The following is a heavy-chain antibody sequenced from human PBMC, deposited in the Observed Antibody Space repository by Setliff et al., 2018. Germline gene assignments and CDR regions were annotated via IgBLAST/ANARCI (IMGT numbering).Heavy chain of an antibody. Sequence: SETLSLTCAVSGDSISSGNWWSWVRQPPEKGLEWIGEINHSGNTNYNPSLKSRVTISVDKSTNQFSLKLSSVPAAATAVYYCAREEGRLTIFGIVSLSSWGDGTTVTVSS. CDR1: GDSISSGNW. V-gene: IGHV4-4*02. CDR3: AREEGRLTIFGIVSLSS. CDR2: INHSGNT. J-gene: IGHJ6*04. D-gene: IGHD3-3*01.